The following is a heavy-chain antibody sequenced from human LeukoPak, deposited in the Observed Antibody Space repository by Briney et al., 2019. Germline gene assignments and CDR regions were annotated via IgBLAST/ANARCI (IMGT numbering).Heavy chain of an antibody. J-gene: IGHJ2*01. D-gene: IGHD3-22*01. CDR2: ISYDGSNK. Sequence: GRSLRLSCAASGFTFSSYAMHWVRQAPGKGLEWVAVISYDGSNKYYADSVKGRFTISRDNSKNTLYLQMNSLRAEDTAVYYCAKDARFSTYYYDSSGYYSSGHWYFDLWGRGTLVTVSS. CDR1: GFTFSSYA. CDR3: AKDARFSTYYYDSSGYYSSGHWYFDL. V-gene: IGHV3-30-3*01.